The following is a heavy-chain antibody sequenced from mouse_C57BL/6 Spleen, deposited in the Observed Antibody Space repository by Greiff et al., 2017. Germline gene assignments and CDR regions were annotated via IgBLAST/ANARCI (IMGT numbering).Heavy chain of an antibody. CDR2: IYPGDGDT. CDR1: GYAFSSSW. Sequence: VQLQQSGPELVKPGASVKISCKASGYAFSSSWMNWVKQRPGKGLEWIGRIYPGDGDTNYNGKFKGKATLTADKSSSTAYMQLSSLTSEDSAVYFCAPSNYEAWFAYWGQGTLVTVSA. J-gene: IGHJ3*01. V-gene: IGHV1-82*01. CDR3: APSNYEAWFAY. D-gene: IGHD2-5*01.